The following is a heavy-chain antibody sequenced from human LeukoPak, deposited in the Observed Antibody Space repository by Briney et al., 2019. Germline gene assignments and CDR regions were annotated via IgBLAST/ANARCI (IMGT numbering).Heavy chain of an antibody. D-gene: IGHD4-11*01. Sequence: PSETLSLTCTVSGGSISSHYWTWIRQSPVKGLEWIGDISNSGSTSYNPSLKSRVTISIDTSKNQFSLKLSSVTAADTAVYYCAREAIDYSNYPSYYMDVWGKGTTVTVSS. CDR2: ISNSGST. CDR3: AREAIDYSNYPSYYMDV. CDR1: GGSISSHY. J-gene: IGHJ6*03. V-gene: IGHV4-59*11.